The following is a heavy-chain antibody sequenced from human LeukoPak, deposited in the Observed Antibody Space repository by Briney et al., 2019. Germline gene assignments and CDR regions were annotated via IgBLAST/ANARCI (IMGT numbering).Heavy chain of an antibody. CDR1: GFTFSSYS. J-gene: IGHJ4*02. D-gene: IGHD2-21*01. CDR3: GSDLFLQYYFDY. Sequence: GGSLRLSCAASGFTFSSYSMNWVRQAPGKGLEWVSSISSSSSYIYYADSVKGRFTISRDNAKNSLYLQMNSLRAEDTAVYYCGSDLFLQYYFDYWGQGTLVTVSS. CDR2: ISSSSSYI. V-gene: IGHV3-21*01.